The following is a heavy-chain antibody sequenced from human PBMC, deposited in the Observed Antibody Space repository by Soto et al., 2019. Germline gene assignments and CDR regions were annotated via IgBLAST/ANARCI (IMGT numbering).Heavy chain of an antibody. CDR1: GFTVSTNY. CDR2: IYRDGTT. CDR3: AKNLGYTYGYIF. J-gene: IGHJ4*02. V-gene: IGHV3-53*01. D-gene: IGHD5-18*01. Sequence: GGSLRLSCAASGFTVSTNYMTWVRQAPGKGLEWVSIIYRDGTTYYTDSVKGRFTISRDNSKNTLYLQMNSLRAEDTAMYYCAKNLGYTYGYIFRGQGTLVTVSS.